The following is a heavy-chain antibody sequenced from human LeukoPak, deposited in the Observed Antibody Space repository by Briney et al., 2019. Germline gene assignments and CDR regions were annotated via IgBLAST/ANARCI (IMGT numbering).Heavy chain of an antibody. J-gene: IGHJ4*02. CDR1: GGSISSSNYY. V-gene: IGHV4-39*07. CDR3: ARVGAQQDYDSSGYYPPGNY. CDR2: IYYSGST. D-gene: IGHD3-22*01. Sequence: SETLSLTCTVSGGSISSSNYYWGWIRQPPGKGLEWIGSIYYSGSTYYNPSLKSRVTISVDTSKNQFSLKLSSVTAADTAVYYCARVGAQQDYDSSGYYPPGNYWGQGTLVTVSS.